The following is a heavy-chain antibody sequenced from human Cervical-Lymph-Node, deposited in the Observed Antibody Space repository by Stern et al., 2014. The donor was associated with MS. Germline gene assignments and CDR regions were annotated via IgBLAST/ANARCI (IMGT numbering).Heavy chain of an antibody. CDR3: AKDVSDSSAWYYFDY. J-gene: IGHJ4*02. CDR2: ISHDGSNK. D-gene: IGHD6-19*01. V-gene: IGHV3-30*18. CDR1: GFTFSRYG. Sequence: QVQLVQSGGGVVQPGRSLRLTCAASGFTFSRYGMHWVRQAPGKGLVWGALISHDGSNKYYADSVRGRFTISRDKSKNTLYLQMNSLRAEDTAVYYCAKDVSDSSAWYYFDYWGQGNLVTVSS.